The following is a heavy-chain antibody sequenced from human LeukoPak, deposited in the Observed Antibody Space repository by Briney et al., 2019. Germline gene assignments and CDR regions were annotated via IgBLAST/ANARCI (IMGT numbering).Heavy chain of an antibody. Sequence: GESLKISCKGSGYSFTNYWIGWVRQMPGKGLEWMGIIYPDDSDTRYSPSFQGQVTISADKSITTAYLQWRSLKASDTAMYYCARRDGYGAYDIWGQGTMVTVSS. CDR3: ARRDGYGAYDI. D-gene: IGHD5-24*01. V-gene: IGHV5-51*01. J-gene: IGHJ3*02. CDR1: GYSFTNYW. CDR2: IYPDDSDT.